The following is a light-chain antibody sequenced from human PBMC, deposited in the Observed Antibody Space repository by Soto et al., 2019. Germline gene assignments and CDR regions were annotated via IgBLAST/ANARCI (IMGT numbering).Light chain of an antibody. V-gene: IGKV1-5*01. CDR1: QSLRGW. CDR3: QQYITYST. CDR2: DAS. J-gene: IGKJ5*01. Sequence: DIQMTQSPSTLSASVGDRVTIPCRASQSLRGWLAWYQQRPGKAPKALIYDASTLASGVPSRFNGSGSGTEFTLTISSLQPDDFATYYCQQYITYSTFGQGTRLEI.